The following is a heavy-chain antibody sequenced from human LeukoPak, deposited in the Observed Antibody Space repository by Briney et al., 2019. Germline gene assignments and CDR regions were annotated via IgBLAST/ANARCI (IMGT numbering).Heavy chain of an antibody. Sequence: GGSLRLSCAASGFTFNDYYMSWIRQAPGKGLEWLSYINIGGTNTHYADSVKGQFTISRDNAKKSLYLEMNNLRAEDTAVYYCATDGAGFDTWGQGVLVTVSS. J-gene: IGHJ5*02. CDR2: INIGGTNT. CDR3: ATDGAGFDT. CDR1: GFTFNDYY. V-gene: IGHV3-11*01.